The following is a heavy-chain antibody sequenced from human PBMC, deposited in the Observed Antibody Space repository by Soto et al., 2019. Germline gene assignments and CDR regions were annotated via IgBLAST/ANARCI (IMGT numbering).Heavy chain of an antibody. Sequence: QVQLVQSGAEVKKPGASVKVSCKASGYTFTSYAMHWVRQAPGQRLEWMGWINAGNGNTKYSQKFQGRVTITRDTSASTAYMELSSLRSEDTTVYYCARVDSSSGFDYWGQGTLVTVSS. CDR2: INAGNGNT. J-gene: IGHJ4*02. D-gene: IGHD6-6*01. V-gene: IGHV1-3*01. CDR3: ARVDSSSGFDY. CDR1: GYTFTSYA.